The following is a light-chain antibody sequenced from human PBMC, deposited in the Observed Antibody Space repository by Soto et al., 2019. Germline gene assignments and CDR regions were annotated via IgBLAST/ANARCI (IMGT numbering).Light chain of an antibody. J-gene: IGKJ4*01. V-gene: IGKV3D-15*01. CDR2: DIS. CDR1: QSVSSN. CDR3: QQYNDWPLT. Sequence: EIVMTQSPATLSVSPGERATLSCRASQSVSSNLSWYQQKPDQAPSLLIYDISARATVIPTRFSGSGSGTEFTLTISSLQSEEFAVYYCQQYNDWPLTFGGGTKVEIK.